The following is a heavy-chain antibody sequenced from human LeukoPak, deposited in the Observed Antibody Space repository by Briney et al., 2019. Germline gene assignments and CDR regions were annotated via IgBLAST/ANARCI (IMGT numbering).Heavy chain of an antibody. CDR3: AREPTSGREPTSGRPLDY. Sequence: SETLSLTSTASGGCSSGYVWRWMRQPAGKGLEWIGRIYSSGSNNYNPSLKSRVTMSLDPSKNHLSLNLSSVTAADTAVYYCAREPTSGREPTSGRPLDYWGQGTLVTVSS. CDR1: GGCSSGYV. D-gene: IGHD5-12*01. CDR2: IYSSGSN. J-gene: IGHJ4*02. V-gene: IGHV4-4*07.